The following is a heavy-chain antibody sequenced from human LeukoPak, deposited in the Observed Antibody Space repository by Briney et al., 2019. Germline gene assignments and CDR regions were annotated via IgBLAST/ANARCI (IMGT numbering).Heavy chain of an antibody. J-gene: IGHJ3*02. D-gene: IGHD5-12*01. CDR2: IYYSGST. Sequence: SETLSLTCTVSGGSISNGDYYWTWIRQHPGKGLEWIGYIYYSGSTYYNPSLKSRVVISVDTSKNQFSLKLKSVTAAETAVYYCARDRRWLRFHGFDIWGQGTMVTVSS. CDR3: ARDRRWLRFHGFDI. V-gene: IGHV4-31*03. CDR1: GGSISNGDYY.